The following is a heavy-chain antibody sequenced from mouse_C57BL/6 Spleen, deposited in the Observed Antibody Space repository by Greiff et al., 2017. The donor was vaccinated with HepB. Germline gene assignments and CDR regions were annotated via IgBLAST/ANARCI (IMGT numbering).Heavy chain of an antibody. J-gene: IGHJ1*03. V-gene: IGHV3-8*01. Sequence: EVKLLESGPGLAKPSQTLSLTCSVTGYSITSDYWNWIRKFPGNKLEYMGYISYSGSTYYNPSLKSRISITRDTSKNQYYLQLNSVTTEDTATYYCARAYDSNYGYFDVWGTGTTVTVSS. D-gene: IGHD2-5*01. CDR2: ISYSGST. CDR3: ARAYDSNYGYFDV. CDR1: GYSITSDY.